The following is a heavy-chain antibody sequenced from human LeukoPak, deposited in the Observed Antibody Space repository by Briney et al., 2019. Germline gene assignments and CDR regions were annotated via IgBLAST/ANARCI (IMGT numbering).Heavy chain of an antibody. D-gene: IGHD6-13*01. J-gene: IGHJ6*03. CDR3: ARAVSSSWDNYYYYMDV. Sequence: SETLSLTCTVSGGSTSSYYWSWIRQPPGKGLEWIGYIYYSGSTNYNPSLKSRVTISVDTSKNQFSLKLSSVTAADTAVYYCARAVSSSWDNYYYYMDVWGKGTTVTVSS. CDR1: GGSTSSYY. V-gene: IGHV4-59*01. CDR2: IYYSGST.